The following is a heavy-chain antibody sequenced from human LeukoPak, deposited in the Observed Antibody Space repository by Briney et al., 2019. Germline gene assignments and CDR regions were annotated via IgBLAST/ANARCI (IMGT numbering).Heavy chain of an antibody. CDR3: ARDGGRYGDSSGYSD. Sequence: GGSLRPSCAASGFTFSSYWMHWVRQAPGKGLVWVSRINSDGSSTSYADSVKGRFTISRDNAKNTLYLQMNSLRAEDTAVYYCARDGGRYGDSSGYSDWGQGTLVTVSS. V-gene: IGHV3-74*01. D-gene: IGHD3-22*01. CDR2: INSDGSST. CDR1: GFTFSSYW. J-gene: IGHJ4*02.